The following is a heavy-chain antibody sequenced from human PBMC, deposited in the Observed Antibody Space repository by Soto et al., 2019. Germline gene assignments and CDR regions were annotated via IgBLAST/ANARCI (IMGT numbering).Heavy chain of an antibody. D-gene: IGHD2-15*01. CDR3: AREGGYCSGGTCAFDY. CDR2: INPNTGGT. CDR1: GYIFTGYH. J-gene: IGHJ4*02. V-gene: IGHV1-2*02. Sequence: QVQLVQSGAEVKKPGASMKVSCKASGYIFTGYHMHWVRQAPGQGLEWMGWINPNTGGTNFAQKFQGRVTMTRDTSISTAYMELGRLRSDDTAVYYCAREGGYCSGGTCAFDYWGQGTLVTVSS.